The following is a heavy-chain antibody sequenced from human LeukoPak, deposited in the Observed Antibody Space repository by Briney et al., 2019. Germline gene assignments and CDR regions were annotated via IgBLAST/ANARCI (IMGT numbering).Heavy chain of an antibody. CDR1: GFTFGSYA. J-gene: IGHJ4*02. CDR3: AKSTASIWFGEFHFDY. Sequence: GGSLRLSCAASGFTFGSYAMSWVRQAPGKGLEWVAAISGSGGSKYYADSVKGGFTISRENSKNTLYVQMNSLRAEDTAVYYCAKSTASIWFGEFHFDYWGQGTLVTVSS. D-gene: IGHD3-10*01. CDR2: ISGSGGSK. V-gene: IGHV3-23*01.